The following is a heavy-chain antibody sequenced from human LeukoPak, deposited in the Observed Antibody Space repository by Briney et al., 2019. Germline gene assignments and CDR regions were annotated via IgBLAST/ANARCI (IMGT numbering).Heavy chain of an antibody. Sequence: KSSETLSLTCAVSAYSISSGYYWGWIRQPPGKGLEWIGSIHHGGSTYYNPSLKSRITISIDRSKNQFSLKLNSVTAADSVVYYCATNVTYSFDNWGQGTLVTVSS. J-gene: IGHJ4*02. CDR1: AYSISSGYY. D-gene: IGHD2-21*02. V-gene: IGHV4-38-2*01. CDR2: IHHGGST. CDR3: ATNVTYSFDN.